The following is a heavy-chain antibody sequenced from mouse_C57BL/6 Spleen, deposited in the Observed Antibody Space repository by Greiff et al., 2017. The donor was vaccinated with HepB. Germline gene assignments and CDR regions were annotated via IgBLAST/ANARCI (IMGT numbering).Heavy chain of an antibody. J-gene: IGHJ3*01. CDR1: GYTFTSYW. CDR2: IDPSDSET. Sequence: QVQLQQSGAELVRPGSSVKLSCKASGYTFTSYWMHWVKQRPIQGLEWIGNIDPSDSETHYNQKFKDKATLTVDKSSSTAYMQLSSLTSEDSAVYYCARGFYDGYGFAYWGQGTLVTVSA. CDR3: ARGFYDGYGFAY. V-gene: IGHV1-52*01. D-gene: IGHD2-3*01.